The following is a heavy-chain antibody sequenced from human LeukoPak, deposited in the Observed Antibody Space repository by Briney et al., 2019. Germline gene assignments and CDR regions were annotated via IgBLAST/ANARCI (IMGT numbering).Heavy chain of an antibody. Sequence: TGGSLRLSCAASGFTLSSYDMHWVRQATGKGLEWVSAIGTAGDAYYPGSVKGRFTISRENAKNSLYLQMNNLRAEDTAMYYCARPAEGYCSNGSCTPFDYWAQGTLVTVSS. CDR3: ARPAEGYCSNGSCTPFDY. J-gene: IGHJ4*02. V-gene: IGHV3-13*01. CDR2: IGTAGDA. D-gene: IGHD2-15*01. CDR1: GFTLSSYD.